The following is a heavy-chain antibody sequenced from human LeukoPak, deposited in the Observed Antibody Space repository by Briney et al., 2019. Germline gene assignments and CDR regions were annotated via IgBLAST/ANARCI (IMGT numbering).Heavy chain of an antibody. Sequence: SGPTLVHPTQALTLTCTFSGFSLSTSGVGVGWIRQPPVKALEWLALIYWNEDKRYSPSLKSRLTITKDTSKHQVVLTMTNMDPVDTATYYCAHNQNYGDFSHWGQGTLVTVSS. CDR3: AHNQNYGDFSH. D-gene: IGHD4-17*01. CDR1: GFSLSTSGVG. J-gene: IGHJ1*01. CDR2: IYWNEDK. V-gene: IGHV2-5*01.